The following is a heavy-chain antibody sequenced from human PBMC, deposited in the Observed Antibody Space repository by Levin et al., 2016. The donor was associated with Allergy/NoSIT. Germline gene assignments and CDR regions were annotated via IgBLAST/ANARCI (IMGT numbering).Heavy chain of an antibody. CDR3: ARQDYFGSGSYLYWFDP. J-gene: IGHJ5*02. Sequence: GSLRLSCTVSGDSISRSSYYWGWIRQPPGKGLEWIASIYFTGTTYYNPSLKSRVTISVDTSKNQFSLKMSSVTAADTAVYYCARQDYFGSGSYLYWFDPWGQGTRVTVSS. V-gene: IGHV4-39*01. D-gene: IGHD3-10*01. CDR1: GDSISRSSYY. CDR2: IYFTGTT.